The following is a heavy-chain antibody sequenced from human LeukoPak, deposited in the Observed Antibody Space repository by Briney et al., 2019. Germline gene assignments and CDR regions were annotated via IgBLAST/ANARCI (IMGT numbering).Heavy chain of an antibody. J-gene: IGHJ3*02. CDR1: GGSISSYY. CDR2: IYYSGST. V-gene: IGHV4-59*01. CDR3: ARRRDAFDI. Sequence: SETLSLTCTVSGGSISSYYWSWIRQPPGKGLEWIGYIYYSGSTNYNPSLKSRVTISVDTSKNQFSLKLSSVTAADTAVYYCARRRDAFDIWGQGTMVTVSS.